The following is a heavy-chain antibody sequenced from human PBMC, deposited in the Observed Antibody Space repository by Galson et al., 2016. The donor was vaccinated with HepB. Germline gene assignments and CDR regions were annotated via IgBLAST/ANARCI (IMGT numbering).Heavy chain of an antibody. CDR1: GFSLSTTAVG. Sequence: PALVKPTQTLTLTCTFSGFSLSTTAVGVGWIRQPPGKALEWLALIYWNNDNHYSPSLKSTLTITKDTSKNQVILTMTNMDPEDTGIYYCAHTSGWCMDVWGQGTTVTVSS. D-gene: IGHD6-19*01. V-gene: IGHV2-5*01. J-gene: IGHJ6*02. CDR2: IYWNNDN. CDR3: AHTSGWCMDV.